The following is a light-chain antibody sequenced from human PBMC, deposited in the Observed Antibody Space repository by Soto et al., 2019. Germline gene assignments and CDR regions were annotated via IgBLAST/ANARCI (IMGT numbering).Light chain of an antibody. Sequence: QSDLTQPASVSGSPGQSITISCTGTSSDVGSYNLVSWYQQHADKAPKLMIYDVSKRPSGISNRFSGSKSGSTASLTISGLQAEDEADYYCCSYAGSTTSWVFGGGTKVTVL. J-gene: IGLJ3*02. CDR3: CSYAGSTTSWV. V-gene: IGLV2-23*02. CDR2: DVS. CDR1: SSDVGSYNL.